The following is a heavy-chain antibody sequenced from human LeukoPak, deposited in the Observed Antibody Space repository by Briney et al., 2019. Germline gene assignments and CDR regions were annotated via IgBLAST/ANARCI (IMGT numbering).Heavy chain of an antibody. CDR2: INTNTGKP. V-gene: IGHV7-4-1*02. Sequence: ASVKVSCKASGYTLTSYAMNWVRQAPGQGLEWMGWINTNTGKPTYAQGFTGRFVFSLDTSVGTAYLQISSLKAEDSAVYYCARDFAGQWLAERYGMGVWGQGTTVTVSS. D-gene: IGHD6-19*01. J-gene: IGHJ6*02. CDR1: GYTLTSYA. CDR3: ARDFAGQWLAERYGMGV.